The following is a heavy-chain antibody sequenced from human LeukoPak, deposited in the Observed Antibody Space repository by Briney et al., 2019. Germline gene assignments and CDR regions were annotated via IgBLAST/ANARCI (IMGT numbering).Heavy chain of an antibody. Sequence: ASVKVSCKASGYTFTSYDINWVRQAAGQGLEWMGWMNPNSGNTDYAQKFQGRVTITRNTYISTAYMEMSSLRSEDTAVYYCARGRALRFLEWLPEGRSSSFGYWGQGTLVTVSS. J-gene: IGHJ4*02. CDR3: ARGRALRFLEWLPEGRSSSFGY. D-gene: IGHD3-3*01. CDR2: MNPNSGNT. CDR1: GYTFTSYD. V-gene: IGHV1-8*03.